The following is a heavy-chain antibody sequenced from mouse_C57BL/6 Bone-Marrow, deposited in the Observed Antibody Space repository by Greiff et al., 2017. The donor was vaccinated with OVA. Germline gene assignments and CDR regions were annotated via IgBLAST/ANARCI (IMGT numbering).Heavy chain of an antibody. CDR1: GFTFSSYA. CDR3: ARGLRS. J-gene: IGHJ3*01. Sequence: EVMLVESGGGLVKPGGSLKLSCAASGFTFSSYAMSWVRQTPEKRLEWVATISDGGSYTYYPDNVKGRFTISRDNAKNNLYLQMSHLKSEDTAMYYCARGLRSWGQGTLVTVSA. V-gene: IGHV5-4*03. D-gene: IGHD1-1*01. CDR2: ISDGGSYT.